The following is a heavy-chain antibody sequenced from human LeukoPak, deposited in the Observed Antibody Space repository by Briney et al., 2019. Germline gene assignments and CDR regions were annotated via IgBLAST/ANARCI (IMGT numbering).Heavy chain of an antibody. D-gene: IGHD2-21*01. Sequence: SETLSLTCTVSGGSISSGGYYRSWIRQPPGKGLEWIGYIYHSGSTYYNPSLKSRVTISVDRSKNQFSLKLSSVTAADTAVYYCARDQIPNAFDIWGQGTMVTVSS. CDR3: ARDQIPNAFDI. V-gene: IGHV4-30-2*01. CDR1: GGSISSGGYY. J-gene: IGHJ3*02. CDR2: IYHSGST.